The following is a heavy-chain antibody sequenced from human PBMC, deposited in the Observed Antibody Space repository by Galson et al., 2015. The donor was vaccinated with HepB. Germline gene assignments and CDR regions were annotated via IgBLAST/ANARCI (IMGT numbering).Heavy chain of an antibody. CDR2: VYSDESFT. CDR3: VRGFRGLDV. D-gene: IGHD5/OR15-5a*01. CDR1: GFILKTYW. V-gene: IGHV3-74*01. J-gene: IGHJ6*02. Sequence: SLRLSCAASGFILKTYWMHWVRQAPGKGLVWVSRVYSDESFTRYADSVKGRFTISRDSAGNTVYLEMNSLRVEDTAVYYCVRGFRGLDVWGQGTTVAVSS.